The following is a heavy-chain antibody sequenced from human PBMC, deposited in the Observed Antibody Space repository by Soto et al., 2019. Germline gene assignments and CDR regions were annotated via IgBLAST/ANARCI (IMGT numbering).Heavy chain of an antibody. Sequence: SVKVSCKASGGTFSSYAISWVRQAPGQGLEWMGGIIPIFGTANYAQKFQGRVTITADESTSTAYMELSSLRSEDTAVYYCAGGQAGYYDSSGFGDFDYWGQGTLVTVSS. CDR2: IIPIFGTA. D-gene: IGHD3-22*01. V-gene: IGHV1-69*13. CDR3: AGGQAGYYDSSGFGDFDY. CDR1: GGTFSSYA. J-gene: IGHJ4*02.